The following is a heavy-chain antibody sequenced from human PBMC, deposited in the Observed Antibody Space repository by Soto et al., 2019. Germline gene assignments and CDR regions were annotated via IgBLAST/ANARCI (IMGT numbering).Heavy chain of an antibody. CDR2: ISPYSGYT. V-gene: IGHV1-18*01. J-gene: IGHJ4*02. Sequence: ASVKVSCKGFGYSFMNYGINWVRQAPGQGLEWVGWISPYSGYTHSAQKFHGRLTLTTDTAASTAYMELRILRSADTALYYCAREASVLITAAQPSRFGYWGQGTLVTVSS. CDR3: AREASVLITAAQPSRFGY. CDR1: GYSFMNYG. D-gene: IGHD2-8*01.